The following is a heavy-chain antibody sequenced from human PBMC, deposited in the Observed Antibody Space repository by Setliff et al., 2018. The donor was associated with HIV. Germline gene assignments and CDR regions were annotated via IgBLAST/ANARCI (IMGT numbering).Heavy chain of an antibody. D-gene: IGHD1-26*01. CDR1: GGSISSHF. J-gene: IGHJ4*02. V-gene: IGHV4-59*08. CDR2: VHHSGTT. Sequence: SETLSLTCTVSGGSISSHFWMWIRQPPGKGLEWIGYVHHSGTTNSKPSLRSRVTISVDTSKNQFSLKMTSVTAADMGVYYCARPRNSNNWEAVLFWGQGILVTVSS. CDR3: ARPRNSNNWEAVLF.